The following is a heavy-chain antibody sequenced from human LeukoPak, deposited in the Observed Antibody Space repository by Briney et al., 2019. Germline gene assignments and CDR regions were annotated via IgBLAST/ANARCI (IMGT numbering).Heavy chain of an antibody. V-gene: IGHV4-59*01. CDR1: GGSISSYY. J-gene: IGHJ3*02. CDR3: AREGYYDSSGFSDAFDI. Sequence: SETLSLTCTVSGGSISSYYWSWIRQPPGKGLEWIGYIYYSGSTNYNPSLKSRVTISVDTSKNQFSLKLSSVTAADTAVYHCAREGYYDSSGFSDAFDIWGQGTMVTVSS. CDR2: IYYSGST. D-gene: IGHD3-22*01.